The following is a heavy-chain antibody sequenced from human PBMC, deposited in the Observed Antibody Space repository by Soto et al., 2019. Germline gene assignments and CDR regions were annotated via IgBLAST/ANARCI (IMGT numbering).Heavy chain of an antibody. V-gene: IGHV4-31*03. CDR1: GGSISGGGSY. CDR3: ARVSKGRQYQLLHYYYMDV. D-gene: IGHD2-2*01. Sequence: PSETLSLTCTVSGGSISGGGSYWSWIRQRPGKGLEWIGYMYYSGGFYYNPSLKSRVMISVDTSKNQFSLKLSSVTAADTAVYYCARVSKGRQYQLLHYYYMDVWGKGTTVTVSS. CDR2: MYYSGGF. J-gene: IGHJ6*03.